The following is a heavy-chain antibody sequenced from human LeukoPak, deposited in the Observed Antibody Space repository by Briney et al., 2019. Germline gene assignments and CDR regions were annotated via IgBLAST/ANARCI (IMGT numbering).Heavy chain of an antibody. Sequence: GGSLRLSCAASGFTFSSYEVNWVRQAPGKGLEWVSYISSSGSTIYYADSVKGRFTISRDNAKNSLYLQMNSLRAEDTAVYYCARETMARTSFGELDFDYWGQGTLVTVSS. V-gene: IGHV3-48*03. J-gene: IGHJ4*02. CDR1: GFTFSSYE. CDR2: ISSSGSTI. CDR3: ARETMARTSFGELDFDY. D-gene: IGHD3-10*01.